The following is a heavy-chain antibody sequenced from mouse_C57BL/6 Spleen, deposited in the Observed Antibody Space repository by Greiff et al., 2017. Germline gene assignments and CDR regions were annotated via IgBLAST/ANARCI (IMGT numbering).Heavy chain of an antibody. CDR1: GYTFTSYW. CDR2: IHPNSGST. Sequence: QVQLQQPGAELVKPGASVKLSCKASGYTFTSYWMHWVKQRPGQGLEWIGMIHPNSGSTNYNEKFKSKATLTVDKSSSTAYMQLSSLTSEDSAVYYCAREGSTTVVAVDYWGQGTTLTVSS. D-gene: IGHD1-1*01. J-gene: IGHJ2*01. CDR3: AREGSTTVVAVDY. V-gene: IGHV1-64*01.